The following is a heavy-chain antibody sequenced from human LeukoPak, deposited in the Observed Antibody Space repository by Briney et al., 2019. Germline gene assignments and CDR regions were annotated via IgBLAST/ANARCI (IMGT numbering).Heavy chain of an antibody. CDR3: ARYCDGGCYSGLDY. CDR2: ILYDDK. CDR1: GFRFSSFG. J-gene: IGHJ4*02. Sequence: PGRSVRLSCAASGFRFSSFGMHWVRQAPGRGLEWVALILYDDKYYADSVKGRFTISRDNSKNTLSLQMDSMRAEDEDVYYCARYCDGGCYSGLDYWGQGTLVTVSS. D-gene: IGHD2-21*01. V-gene: IGHV3-33*01.